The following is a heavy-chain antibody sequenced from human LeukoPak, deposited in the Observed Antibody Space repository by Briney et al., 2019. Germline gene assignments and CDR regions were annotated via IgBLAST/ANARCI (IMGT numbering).Heavy chain of an antibody. D-gene: IGHD2-15*01. J-gene: IGHJ4*02. Sequence: GASVKVSCKASGYTFTRYDINWVRQATGQGLEWMGWMNPNSGNTGYAQKFQGRVTMTRNTSISTAYMELSSLRSEDTAVYYCARPVTSSCYSLDYWGQGTLVTVSS. CDR2: MNPNSGNT. V-gene: IGHV1-8*01. CDR3: ARPVTSSCYSLDY. CDR1: GYTFTRYD.